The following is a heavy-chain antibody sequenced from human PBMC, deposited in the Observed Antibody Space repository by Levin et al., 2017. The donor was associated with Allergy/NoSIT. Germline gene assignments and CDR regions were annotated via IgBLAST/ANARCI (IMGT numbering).Heavy chain of an antibody. CDR3: ATGSSGYYRIDY. CDR1: GYTFSAYY. D-gene: IGHD6-19*01. Sequence: GESLKISCKASGYTFSAYYIHWVRQAPGQGLDWIGWIHPNSGDTNYAQRFQGTVTMTRDTSISTAYMELNRLTSDDTAVYYCATGSSGYYRIDYWGQGSLVTVSS. CDR2: IHPNSGDT. V-gene: IGHV1-2*02. J-gene: IGHJ4*02.